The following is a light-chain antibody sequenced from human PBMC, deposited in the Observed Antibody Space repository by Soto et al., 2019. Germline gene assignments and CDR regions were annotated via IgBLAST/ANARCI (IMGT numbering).Light chain of an antibody. V-gene: IGKV3-11*01. CDR3: HYRSGRHPIT. J-gene: IGKJ5*01. CDR2: HTS. CDR1: QSVDKF. Sequence: EILLPQSPATLYLSPGETATLSCRASQSVDKFLAWYQQRPGQTPRLIVYHTSTRARGVPPRFSGGGSVADFTLTLRSLEPDDFAIYYCHYRSGRHPITFGQGTRLEIK.